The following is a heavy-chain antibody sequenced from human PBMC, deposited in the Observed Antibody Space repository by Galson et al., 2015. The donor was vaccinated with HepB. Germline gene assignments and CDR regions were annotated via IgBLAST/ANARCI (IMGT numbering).Heavy chain of an antibody. D-gene: IGHD3-9*01. CDR1: GYTFSSYG. CDR2: INTYNGDT. Sequence: VKVSCKASGYTFSSYGLNWVRQAPGQGLEWMGCINTYNGDTNYAQKLRGRVTMTTDTSTNTAYMELRSLTSDDTAVYYCAGDPHATGYYRSWGPGTLVIVSS. CDR3: AGDPHATGYYRS. V-gene: IGHV1-18*01. J-gene: IGHJ5*01.